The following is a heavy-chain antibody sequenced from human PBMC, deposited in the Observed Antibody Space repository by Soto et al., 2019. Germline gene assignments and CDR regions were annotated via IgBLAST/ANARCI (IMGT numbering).Heavy chain of an antibody. CDR3: ARAYYYDSSGYYGVSDY. CDR2: INPNSGGT. Sequence: ASVKVSCKASGYTFTGYYMHWVRQAPGQGLEWMGWINPNSGGTNYAQKFQGWVTMTRDTSISTAYMELSRLRSDDTAVYYCARAYYYDSSGYYGVSDYWGQGTLVTVS. D-gene: IGHD3-22*01. CDR1: GYTFTGYY. V-gene: IGHV1-2*04. J-gene: IGHJ4*02.